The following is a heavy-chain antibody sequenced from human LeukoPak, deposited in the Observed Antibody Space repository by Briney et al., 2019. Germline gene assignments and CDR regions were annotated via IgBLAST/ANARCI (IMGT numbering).Heavy chain of an antibody. Sequence: GGSLRLSCAASGFTFSSYSMNWVCQAPGKGLEWVSSISSSSSYIYYADSVKGRFTISRDNAKNSLYLQMNSLRAEDTAVYYCARGGYTLYWYFDLWGRGTLVTVSS. CDR3: ARGGYTLYWYFDL. J-gene: IGHJ2*01. V-gene: IGHV3-21*01. CDR2: ISSSSSYI. D-gene: IGHD6-13*01. CDR1: GFTFSSYS.